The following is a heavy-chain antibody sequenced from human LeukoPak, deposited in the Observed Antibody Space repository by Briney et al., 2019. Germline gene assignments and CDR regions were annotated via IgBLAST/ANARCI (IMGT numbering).Heavy chain of an antibody. CDR2: IYYSGST. CDR1: GGSISSYY. V-gene: IGHV4-59*01. J-gene: IGHJ5*02. CDR3: AREKVYGYSYGSWFGP. D-gene: IGHD5-18*01. Sequence: SETLSLTCTVSGGSISSYYWSWIRQPPGKGLEWIGYIYYSGSTNYNPSLKSRVTISVDTSKNQFSLKLSSVTAADTAVYYCAREKVYGYSYGSWFGPWGQGTLVTVSS.